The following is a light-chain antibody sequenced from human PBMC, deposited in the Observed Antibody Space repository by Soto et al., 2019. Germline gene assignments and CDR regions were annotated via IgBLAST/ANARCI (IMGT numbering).Light chain of an antibody. Sequence: ESVLTQSPGTLSLSPGERATLSCRASQSVSTNLLAWYQQKPGQAPRLLIYGASSRATGIPDRFSGSGSGTDFTLTISRVEPEDSAVYYCQQYVASPPRYTFGQGTKLEIK. CDR2: GAS. V-gene: IGKV3-20*01. CDR1: QSVSTNL. CDR3: QQYVASPPRYT. J-gene: IGKJ2*01.